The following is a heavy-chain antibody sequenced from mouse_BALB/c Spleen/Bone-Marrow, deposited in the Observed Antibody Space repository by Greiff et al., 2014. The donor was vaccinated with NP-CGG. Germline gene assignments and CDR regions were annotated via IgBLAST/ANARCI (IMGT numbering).Heavy chain of an antibody. V-gene: IGHV2-9*02. CDR1: GFFLTNYG. CDR3: ARITTATGAMDY. J-gene: IGHJ4*01. Sequence: QVQLKQSGPGLVAPSQSLSITCTVSGFFLTNYGVHWVRQPPGKGLEWLGVIWADWSTNYNSALMSRLSISKDNSKSQVFFKMNSLQTDDTAMYYCARITTATGAMDYWGQGTSVTVSS. D-gene: IGHD1-2*01. CDR2: IWADWST.